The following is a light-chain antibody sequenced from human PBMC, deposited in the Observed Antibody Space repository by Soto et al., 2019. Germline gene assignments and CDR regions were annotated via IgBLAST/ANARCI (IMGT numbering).Light chain of an antibody. Sequence: DIQMTQSPSSLSASVGDRVTITCRASQSISSYLNWYQQKPGKAPKLLIYAASSLQSGVPSRFSGNGAGTDFTLTISSLQPEDFATYYCQQSYSTRITFGQGTKVGIK. CDR3: QQSYSTRIT. CDR2: AAS. CDR1: QSISSY. J-gene: IGKJ1*01. V-gene: IGKV1-39*01.